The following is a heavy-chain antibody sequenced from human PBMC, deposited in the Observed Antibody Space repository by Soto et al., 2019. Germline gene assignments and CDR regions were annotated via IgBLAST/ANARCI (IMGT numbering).Heavy chain of an antibody. CDR3: ARSSGWYEVGWFAP. CDR2: INAGNGNT. D-gene: IGHD6-19*01. V-gene: IGHV1-3*01. Sequence: QVQLVQSGAEVKKPGASVKVSCKASGYTFTSYAMHWVRQAPGQRLEWMGWINAGNGNTKYSQKFQGRVTITRDTSASTAYMELSSLRSADTAVYSWARSSGWYEVGWFAPWGQGTRFTVSA. CDR1: GYTFTSYA. J-gene: IGHJ5*02.